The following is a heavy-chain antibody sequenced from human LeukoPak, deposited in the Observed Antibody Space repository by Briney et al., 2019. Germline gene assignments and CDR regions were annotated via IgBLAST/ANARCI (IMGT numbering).Heavy chain of an antibody. Sequence: GGSLRLSCAASGFPFSRYWMNWVRQAPGKGLEWVASIKEDGSEKCYVDSVKSRFTISRDNSKNSLYLQMNSLRAEDTAVYYCVSCGTTTCIIRFDHWGQGTLVTVSS. J-gene: IGHJ4*02. V-gene: IGHV3-7*01. CDR3: VSCGTTTCIIRFDH. CDR1: GFPFSRYW. CDR2: IKEDGSEK. D-gene: IGHD2-2*01.